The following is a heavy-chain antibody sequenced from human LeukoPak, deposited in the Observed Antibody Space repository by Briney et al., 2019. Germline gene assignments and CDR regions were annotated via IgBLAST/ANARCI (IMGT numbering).Heavy chain of an antibody. CDR3: ARQTMIVVVITEGDAFDS. CDR2: VYYSGSA. V-gene: IGHV4-38-2*01. J-gene: IGHJ3*02. Sequence: SETLSLTCAVSGESITSAYYWGWIRQPLGKGLEWIASVYYSGSAYYNSSLKSRVTISVDTSKNQFSLKLSSVTAADTAVYYCARQTMIVVVITEGDAFDSWGQGTMVTVSS. D-gene: IGHD3-22*01. CDR1: GESITSAYY.